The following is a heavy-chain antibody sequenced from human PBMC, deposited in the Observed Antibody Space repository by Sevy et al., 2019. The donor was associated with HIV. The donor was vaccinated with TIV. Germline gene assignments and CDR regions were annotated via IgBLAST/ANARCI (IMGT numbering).Heavy chain of an antibody. D-gene: IGHD2-15*01. Sequence: GGSLRLSCAASGFTFTSYAMNGVRQALGKGLDWVSSISGSGRSTYYADSVEGRFTISRDNSKNTLSLQMNSLRADDTAVYYCAKGYCSGGSCPRDYYYYGMDVWGQGTTVTVSS. J-gene: IGHJ6*02. V-gene: IGHV3-23*01. CDR2: ISGSGRST. CDR1: GFTFTSYA. CDR3: AKGYCSGGSCPRDYYYYGMDV.